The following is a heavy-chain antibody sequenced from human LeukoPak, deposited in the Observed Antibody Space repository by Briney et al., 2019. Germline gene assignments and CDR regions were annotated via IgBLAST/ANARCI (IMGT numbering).Heavy chain of an antibody. Sequence: ASVKVSCKASGYSFTSYDINWVRQATGQGLEWMGWMNPNSGHTGYAQKFQGRVTMTRNTSISTAYMELSSLRSEDTAVYYRARGNKYSYGRSYYFDYWGQGTLVTVSS. V-gene: IGHV1-8*01. CDR3: ARGNKYSYGRSYYFDY. J-gene: IGHJ4*02. CDR1: GYSFTSYD. D-gene: IGHD5-18*01. CDR2: MNPNSGHT.